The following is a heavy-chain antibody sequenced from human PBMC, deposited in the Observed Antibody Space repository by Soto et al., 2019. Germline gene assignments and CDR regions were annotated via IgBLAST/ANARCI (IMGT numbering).Heavy chain of an antibody. D-gene: IGHD6-13*01. CDR2: IYHSGST. V-gene: IGHV4-30-2*01. CDR3: ARVGLQQQLVHWFDP. Sequence: SETLSLTCAVSGGSISSGGYSWSWIRQPPGKGLEWIGYIYHSGSTYYNPSLKSRVTMSVDRSKNQFSLKLSSVTAADTAVYYCARVGLQQQLVHWFDPWGQGTLVTVSS. J-gene: IGHJ5*02. CDR1: GGSISSGGYS.